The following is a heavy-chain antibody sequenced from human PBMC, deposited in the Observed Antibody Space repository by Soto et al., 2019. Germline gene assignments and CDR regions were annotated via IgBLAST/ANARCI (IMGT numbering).Heavy chain of an antibody. CDR3: ARLAVADYYGMDV. CDR2: IYYSGGT. V-gene: IGHV4-39*01. Sequence: SETLSLTCTVSGGSISSSSYYWGWIRQPPGKGLEWIGSIYYSGGTYYNPSLKSRVTISVDTSKNQFSLKLSSVTAADTAVYYCARLAVADYYGMDVWGQGTTVTVSS. CDR1: GGSISSSSYY. D-gene: IGHD6-19*01. J-gene: IGHJ6*02.